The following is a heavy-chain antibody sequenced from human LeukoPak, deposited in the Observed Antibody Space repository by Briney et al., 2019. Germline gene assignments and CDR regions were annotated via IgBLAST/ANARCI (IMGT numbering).Heavy chain of an antibody. J-gene: IGHJ2*01. CDR3: ASRSSLWSWYFDL. CDR1: GGSISSYY. CDR2: IYYSGST. Sequence: SETLSLTCTVSGGSISSYYWSWIRQPPGKGLEWIGFIYYSGSTNYNPSLKSRVTISVDTSKNQFSLKLSSVTAADTAVYYCASRSSLWSWYFDLWGRGTLVTVST. D-gene: IGHD6-19*01. V-gene: IGHV4-59*01.